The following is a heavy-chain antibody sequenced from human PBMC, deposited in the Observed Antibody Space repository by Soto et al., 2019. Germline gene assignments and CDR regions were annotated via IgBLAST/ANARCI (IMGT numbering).Heavy chain of an antibody. CDR1: GGPFANFP. CDR3: ARGLYCGGGCYSHFDY. J-gene: IGHJ4*02. D-gene: IGHD2-21*02. Sequence: VQLVQSGAEVKNPGSSGRVSCRASGGPFANFPFSWCLRAPGQGLDWLGGFILIFGPPDYGQRFQGRVTITADECTNTAYMELSRLRSDDTAVSYCARGLYCGGGCYSHFDYWGQGTLVTVSS. CDR2: FILIFGPP. V-gene: IGHV1-69*01.